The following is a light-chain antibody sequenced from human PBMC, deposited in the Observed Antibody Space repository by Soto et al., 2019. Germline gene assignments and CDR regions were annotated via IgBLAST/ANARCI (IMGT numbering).Light chain of an antibody. Sequence: EIVMTQSPATLSVSPGERATLSCRASQSVSGNLAWYQQKPGQPPRLLIYGASTRATGSPARFSGSGSETAFTLTISSLQSEDFAVYYCQQYNNWTLTFGGGTKVEIK. CDR2: GAS. CDR3: QQYNNWTLT. J-gene: IGKJ4*01. V-gene: IGKV3-15*01. CDR1: QSVSGN.